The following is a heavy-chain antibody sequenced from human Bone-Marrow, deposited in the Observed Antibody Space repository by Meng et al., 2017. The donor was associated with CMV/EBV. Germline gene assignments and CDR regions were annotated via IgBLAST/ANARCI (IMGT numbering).Heavy chain of an antibody. Sequence: CAASGFTFRNAWMNWVRQATGKGVEWVGRIKSKTDGGTTDYAAPVKGRFTISRDDSKNTLYPQMNSLKTEDTAVYYCTTDRVWANGYWGQGTLVTVSS. CDR1: GFTFRNAW. V-gene: IGHV3-15*07. J-gene: IGHJ4*02. D-gene: IGHD6-13*01. CDR3: TTDRVWANGY. CDR2: IKSKTDGGTT.